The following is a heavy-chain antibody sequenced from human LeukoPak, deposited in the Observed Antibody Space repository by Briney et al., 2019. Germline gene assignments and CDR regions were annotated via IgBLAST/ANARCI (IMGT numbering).Heavy chain of an antibody. CDR2: INPNSGGT. J-gene: IGHJ5*02. Sequence: ASVKVSCKAPGYTFTGYYMHWVRQAPGQGLEWMGWINPNSGGTNYAQKFQGRVTMTRDTSISTAYMELSRLRSDDTAVYYCARVYDSSMVWFDPWGQGTLVTVSS. CDR1: GYTFTGYY. V-gene: IGHV1-2*02. D-gene: IGHD3-22*01. CDR3: ARVYDSSMVWFDP.